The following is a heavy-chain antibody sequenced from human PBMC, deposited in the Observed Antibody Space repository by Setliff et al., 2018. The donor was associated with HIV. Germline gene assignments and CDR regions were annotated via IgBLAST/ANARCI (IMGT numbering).Heavy chain of an antibody. CDR2: FCYTGSS. D-gene: IGHD1-1*01. Sequence: PSETLSLTCTVSGGSINNYCCSWIRQPPGKGLEWIGYFCYTGSSNYNRALKSRVTMSLDRSKSQFSLELNSVTAADTALYYCAREPNDGEPGNFDHWGQGTLVTVPQ. CDR3: AREPNDGEPGNFDH. CDR1: GGSINNYC. V-gene: IGHV4-59*01. J-gene: IGHJ4*02.